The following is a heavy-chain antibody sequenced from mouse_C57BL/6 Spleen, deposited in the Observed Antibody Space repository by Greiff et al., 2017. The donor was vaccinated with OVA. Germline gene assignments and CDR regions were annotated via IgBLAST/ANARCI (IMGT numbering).Heavy chain of an antibody. CDR1: GYTFTSYW. CDR2: IAPSDSYT. CDR3: ARYYYDYDGAMDY. Sequence: QVQLQQPGAELVMPGASVKLSCKASGYTFTSYWMHWVKQRPGQGLEWIGEIAPSDSYTNYNQKFKGKSTLTVDKSSSTAYMQLSSLTSEDSAVYYCARYYYDYDGAMDYWGQGTSVTVSS. V-gene: IGHV1-69*01. J-gene: IGHJ4*01. D-gene: IGHD2-4*01.